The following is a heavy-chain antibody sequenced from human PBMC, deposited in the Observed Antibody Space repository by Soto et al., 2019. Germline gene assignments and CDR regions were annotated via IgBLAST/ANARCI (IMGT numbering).Heavy chain of an antibody. CDR3: AGSGKAVAGTFYYFAY. D-gene: IGHD6-19*01. V-gene: IGHV4-59*08. J-gene: IGHJ4*02. CDR2: IYYSGST. Sequence: KGLEWIVYIYYSGSTNYNPSLKSRVTISVDTSKNQFSLKLSSVTAADTAVYYCAGSGKAVAGTFYYFAYWGQGTLVTVS.